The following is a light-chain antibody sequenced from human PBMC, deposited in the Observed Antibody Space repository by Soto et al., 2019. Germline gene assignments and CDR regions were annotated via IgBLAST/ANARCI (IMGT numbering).Light chain of an antibody. Sequence: QSVLTPPASVSGSPGQSVTISCTGPSSDVGAYKYVSWHQQHPGKAPKLMIYDVSYRPSGVSDRFSGPKSGNTASLTISGLQAEDEADYYCSSYTGCGTSYVFGTETKVT. V-gene: IGLV2-14*03. CDR3: SSYTGCGTSYV. CDR2: DVS. J-gene: IGLJ1*01. CDR1: SSDVGAYKY.